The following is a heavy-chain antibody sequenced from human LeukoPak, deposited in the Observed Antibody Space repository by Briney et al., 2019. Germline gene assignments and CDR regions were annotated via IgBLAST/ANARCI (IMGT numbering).Heavy chain of an antibody. V-gene: IGHV1-69*05. CDR2: IIPIFGTA. Sequence: ASVKVSCKASGGTFSSYAISWVRQAPGQGLEWMGGIIPIFGTANYAQKFQGRVTITTDESTSTAYMELSSLRSEDTAVYYCARVVSYCSSTSCYTNGGGFDPWGQGTPVTVS. D-gene: IGHD2-2*02. CDR3: ARVVSYCSSTSCYTNGGGFDP. J-gene: IGHJ5*02. CDR1: GGTFSSYA.